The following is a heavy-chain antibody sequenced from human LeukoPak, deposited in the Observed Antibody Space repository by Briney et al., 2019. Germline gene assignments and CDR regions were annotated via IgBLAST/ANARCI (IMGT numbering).Heavy chain of an antibody. D-gene: IGHD3-22*01. CDR2: ISTGGSII. V-gene: IGHV3-48*03. CDR3: AIAYSGYYTYYVDY. CDR1: GFTRGGKD. Sequence: LRPSCPASGFTRGGKDRKWRRPAQGKEREGGSYISTGGSIIYYADSVKGRFTISRDNAQNSLYLQMTSLRAEYTAVYYCAIAYSGYYTYYVDYSGQGVLVSVSS. J-gene: IGHJ4*02.